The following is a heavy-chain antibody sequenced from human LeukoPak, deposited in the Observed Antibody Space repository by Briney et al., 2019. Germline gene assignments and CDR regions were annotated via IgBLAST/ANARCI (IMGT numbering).Heavy chain of an antibody. Sequence: GGSLRLSCAASGFTFSTHSMGWVRQAPGKGLEWVSYISRSSSTIYYADSVEGRFTNSRDNAENSLYLQMNSLRAEDTALYYCARDEWGAAAANWGQGTLVTVSS. D-gene: IGHD6-13*01. CDR2: ISRSSSTI. J-gene: IGHJ4*02. CDR1: GFTFSTHS. V-gene: IGHV3-48*01. CDR3: ARDEWGAAAAN.